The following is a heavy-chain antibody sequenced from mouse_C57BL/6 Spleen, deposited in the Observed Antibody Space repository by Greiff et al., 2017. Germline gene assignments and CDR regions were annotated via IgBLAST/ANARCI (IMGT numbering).Heavy chain of an antibody. D-gene: IGHD1-1*01. CDR2: IYPSDSGT. Sequence: QVQLQQPGAELVRPGSSVKLSCKASGYTFTSYWMHWVKQRPIQGLEWIGNIYPSDSGTNYNQKFKGNATLTVDKSSSTAYMQLSSLTSEDSAVYYCARVHGGSRDCDVWGTGTTVTVSS. CDR1: GYTFTSYW. J-gene: IGHJ1*03. V-gene: IGHV1-52*01. CDR3: ARVHGGSRDCDV.